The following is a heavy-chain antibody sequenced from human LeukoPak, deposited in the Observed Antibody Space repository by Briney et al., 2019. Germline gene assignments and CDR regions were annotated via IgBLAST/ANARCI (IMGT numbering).Heavy chain of an antibody. J-gene: IGHJ4*02. CDR2: ISGSGGST. Sequence: GSLRLSCAASGFTFSSYAMSWVRQAPGKGLEWVSAISGSGGSTYYADSVKGRFTISRDNSKNTLYLQMNSLRAEDTAVYYCASPKAVAAAGTLPRFDYWGQGALVTVSS. V-gene: IGHV3-23*01. D-gene: IGHD6-13*01. CDR3: ASPKAVAAAGTLPRFDY. CDR1: GFTFSSYA.